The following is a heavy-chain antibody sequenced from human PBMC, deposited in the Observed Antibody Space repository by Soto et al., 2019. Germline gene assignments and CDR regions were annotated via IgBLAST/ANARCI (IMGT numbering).Heavy chain of an antibody. CDR1: GFTFSSYA. Sequence: GGSLRLSCAASGFTFSSYAMSWVRQAPGKGLEWVSAISGSGGSTYYADSVKGRFTISRDNSKNTLYLQMNSLRAEDTAVYYCAKNGVGSGSYYGRFDYWGQGTLVTVSS. CDR2: ISGSGGST. J-gene: IGHJ4*02. V-gene: IGHV3-23*01. CDR3: AKNGVGSGSYYGRFDY. D-gene: IGHD1-26*01.